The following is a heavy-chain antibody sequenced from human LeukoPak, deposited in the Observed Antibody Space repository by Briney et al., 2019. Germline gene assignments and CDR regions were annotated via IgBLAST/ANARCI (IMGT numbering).Heavy chain of an antibody. J-gene: IGHJ6*02. Sequence: ASVKLCCKASGFTFTRSAIKSVPQAPRQRLEGLGWFVVCSVNTKYTKKFPERVTITRDMSTSRAYMELSSMRSEDTAVYYCASKSLYYYDSSGLHYGMDVWGQGTTVTVSS. D-gene: IGHD3-22*01. CDR2: FVVCSVNT. CDR3: ASKSLYYYDSSGLHYGMDV. CDR1: GFTFTRSA. V-gene: IGHV1-58*02.